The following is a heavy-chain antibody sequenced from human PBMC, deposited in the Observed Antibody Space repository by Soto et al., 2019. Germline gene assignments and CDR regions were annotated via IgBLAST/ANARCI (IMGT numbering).Heavy chain of an antibody. J-gene: IGHJ6*02. Sequence: SETLSLTCSVSGYSVSSSDYYWAWIRQPPGKGLEWIGSMLYSGLAYYNPSLKSRVTLSVDTSKKQFSVRLNSVTASDTAVYYCAPLTVSLSGPYGIHVWGQGTTVTVSS. V-gene: IGHV4-39*01. CDR3: APLTVSLSGPYGIHV. D-gene: IGHD2-15*01. CDR2: MLYSGLA. CDR1: GYSVSSSDYY.